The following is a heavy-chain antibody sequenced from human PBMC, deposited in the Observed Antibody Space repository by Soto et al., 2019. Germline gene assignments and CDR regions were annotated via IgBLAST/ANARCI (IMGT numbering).Heavy chain of an antibody. J-gene: IGHJ5*02. V-gene: IGHV4-61*01. Sequence: KASETLSLTCTVSGGSVSSGSYYWSWIRQPPGKGLEWIGYIYYSGSTNYNPSLKSRVTISVDTSKNQFSLKLSSVTAADTAVYYCARDLGQGYCSGGSCESGGFVDPWGQGTLVTVSS. CDR3: ARDLGQGYCSGGSCESGGFVDP. D-gene: IGHD2-15*01. CDR1: GGSVSSGSYY. CDR2: IYYSGST.